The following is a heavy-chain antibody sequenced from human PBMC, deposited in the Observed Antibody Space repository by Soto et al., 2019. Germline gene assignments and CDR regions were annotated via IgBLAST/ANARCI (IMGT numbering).Heavy chain of an antibody. D-gene: IGHD1-26*01. CDR2: ISYDSTKT. J-gene: IGHJ6*02. CDR1: GFTFNSYG. CDR3: ARTRSAWSDFHYYSLDV. V-gene: IGHV3-30*03. Sequence: PGGSLRLSCAASGFTFNSYGMDWVRQGPGNXLEWVAFISYDSTKTYYADSVKGRFTISRDNSNSALYVQMNSLTGEDTAVYYCARTRSAWSDFHYYSLDVWGQGTTVTVSS.